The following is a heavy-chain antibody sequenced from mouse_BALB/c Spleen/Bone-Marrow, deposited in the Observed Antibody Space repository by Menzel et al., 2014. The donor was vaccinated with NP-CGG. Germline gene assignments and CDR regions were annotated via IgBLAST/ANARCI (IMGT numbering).Heavy chain of an antibody. D-gene: IGHD2-13*01. CDR1: GYTFTSYW. CDR2: INPSTGYT. J-gene: IGHJ2*01. Sequence: QVQLKESGAELAKPGASVKMSCKASGYTFTSYWMHWVKQRPGQGLEWIGYINPSTGYTEYNQKFKDKATLTADKSSSTAYMPLSSLTSEDSAVYYCARGDYYFDYWGQGTTLTVSS. V-gene: IGHV1-7*01. CDR3: ARGDYYFDY.